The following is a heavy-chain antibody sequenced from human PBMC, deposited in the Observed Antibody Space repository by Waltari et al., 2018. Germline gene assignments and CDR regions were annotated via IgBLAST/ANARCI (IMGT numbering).Heavy chain of an antibody. CDR1: GFTFSSYW. V-gene: IGHV3-7*01. D-gene: IGHD4-17*01. CDR3: ARGTVKRNYYYYYMDV. CDR2: IKQDGSEK. Sequence: EVQLVESGGGLVQPGGSLRLSCAASGFTFSSYWMIWVRQAPGKGLEWVANIKQDGSEKYYVDSVKGRLTISRDNAKNSLYLQMNSLRAEETAVYYCARGTVKRNYYYYYMDVWGKGTTVTVSS. J-gene: IGHJ6*03.